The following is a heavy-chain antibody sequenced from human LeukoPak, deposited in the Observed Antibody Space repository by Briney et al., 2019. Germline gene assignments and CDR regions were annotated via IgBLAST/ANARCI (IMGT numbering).Heavy chain of an antibody. V-gene: IGHV3-9*01. CDR3: AKDSDLSIRGITVDY. Sequence: PGGSLRLSCAISGFTFDDYAMYWVRHAPGKGLEWVSGINWSGERIAYADSVKGRFTISRDNAKNSVFLQMNSLKPEDTAFYYCAKDSDLSIRGITVDYWGQGTLVTVSS. J-gene: IGHJ4*02. D-gene: IGHD3-16*01. CDR1: GFTFDDYA. CDR2: INWSGERI.